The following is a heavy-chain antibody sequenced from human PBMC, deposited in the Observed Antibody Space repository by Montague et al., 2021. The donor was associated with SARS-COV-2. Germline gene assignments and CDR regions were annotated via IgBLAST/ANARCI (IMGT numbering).Heavy chain of an antibody. Sequence: SETLSLTCTVPGGFISSSYWSWIRQPPGKGLEWIGYIYHSGNTNYNPSLKSRVTISIDTSMNQFSLSPSSMTAADTAVYFCARDLLPPRTAIKTNFFGQDVWGQGTTVIVSS. CDR2: IYHSGNT. D-gene: IGHD2-21*02. CDR3: ARDLLPPRTAIKTNFFGQDV. V-gene: IGHV4-59*01. CDR1: GGFISSSY. J-gene: IGHJ6*02.